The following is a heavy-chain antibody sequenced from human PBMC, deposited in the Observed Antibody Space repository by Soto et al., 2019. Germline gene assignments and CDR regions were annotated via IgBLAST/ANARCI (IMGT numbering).Heavy chain of an antibody. CDR2: FDPEDAEI. CDR3: AGITLILVGAYGMDV. Sequence: ASVKVSCKVSGYTLTELSMNWVRQAPGKGLEWMGGFDPEDAEIIYAQKFQGRVTMTEDTSTDTAYMELSSLRSEDTGVYYWAGITLILVGAYGMDVWGQGTTVTVSS. V-gene: IGHV1-24*01. J-gene: IGHJ6*02. CDR1: GYTLTELS. D-gene: IGHD3-22*01.